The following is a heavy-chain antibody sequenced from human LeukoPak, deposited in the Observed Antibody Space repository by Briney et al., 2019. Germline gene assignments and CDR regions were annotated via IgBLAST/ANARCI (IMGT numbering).Heavy chain of an antibody. J-gene: IGHJ4*02. D-gene: IGHD7-27*01. CDR2: IYYSGST. CDR1: GDSISRSDFY. CDR3: ARQRGWGFGSYLDY. Sequence: SETLSLTCSVSGDSISRSDFYWGWIRQPPGKGLEWIGYIYYSGSTYYNPSLKSRVTISIDTSKNQFSLKLNSVTAADTTVYYCARQRGWGFGSYLDYWGQGTLVTVSS. V-gene: IGHV4-39*01.